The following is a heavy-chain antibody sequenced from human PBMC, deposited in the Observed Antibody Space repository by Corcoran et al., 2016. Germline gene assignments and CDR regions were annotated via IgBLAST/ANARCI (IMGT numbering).Heavy chain of an antibody. CDR1: GGSFSGYY. Sequence: QVQLQQWGAGLLKPSETLSLTCAVYGGSFSGYYWSWIRQPPGKGLEWIGEINHSGSTNYNPSLKSRVTISVDTSKNQFSLKLSSVTAADTAVYYGAGSGGAARPYYYYGMDVWGQGTTVTVSS. CDR2: INHSGST. D-gene: IGHD6-6*01. CDR3: AGSGGAARPYYYYGMDV. J-gene: IGHJ6*02. V-gene: IGHV4-34*01.